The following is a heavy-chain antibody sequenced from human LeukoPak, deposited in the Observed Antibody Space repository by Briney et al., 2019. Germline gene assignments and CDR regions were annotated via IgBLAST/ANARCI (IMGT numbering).Heavy chain of an antibody. CDR1: GYTFTGYY. D-gene: IGHD1-7*01. V-gene: IGHV1-2*02. J-gene: IGHJ4*02. CDR2: INPNSGGT. CDR3: ARGRSVTVPETTKLFDQ. Sequence: GASVKVSCKASGYTFTGYYLHWVRQAPGQGLEWMAWINPNSGGTSYAQKFRGRVTMARDTSNSTAYMELSRLRSDDTAVYYCARGRSVTVPETTKLFDQWGQGTLVTVSS.